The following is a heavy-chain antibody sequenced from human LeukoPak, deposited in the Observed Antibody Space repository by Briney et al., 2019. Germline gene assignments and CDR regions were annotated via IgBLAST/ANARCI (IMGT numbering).Heavy chain of an antibody. J-gene: IGHJ6*03. CDR2: IKQDGSEK. Sequence: GGSLRLSCAASGFTFSSYWMSWVRQAPGKGLEWVANIKQDGSEKYYVDSVKGRFTISRDNAKNSLYLQMNSLRAEDTAVYYCARDAAYCSSTSCPSYYYMDVWGKGTTVTVSS. D-gene: IGHD2-2*01. CDR3: ARDAAYCSSTSCPSYYYMDV. CDR1: GFTFSSYW. V-gene: IGHV3-7*03.